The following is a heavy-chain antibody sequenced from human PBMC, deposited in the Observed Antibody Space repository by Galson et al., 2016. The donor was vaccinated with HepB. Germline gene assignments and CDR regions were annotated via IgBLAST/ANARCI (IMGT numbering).Heavy chain of an antibody. CDR3: AKSEYSYGNDAFDI. CDR1: GFTFSSYA. J-gene: IGHJ3*02. V-gene: IGHV3-23*01. D-gene: IGHD5-18*01. CDR2: IKGGGGST. Sequence: SLRLSCAASGFTFSSYAMSWVRQAPGKGLEWVSYIKGGGGSTYYADSVKGRFTVSRDNSKNTLYLQMNSLRAEDTAVYYCAKSEYSYGNDAFDIWGQGTMVTVSS.